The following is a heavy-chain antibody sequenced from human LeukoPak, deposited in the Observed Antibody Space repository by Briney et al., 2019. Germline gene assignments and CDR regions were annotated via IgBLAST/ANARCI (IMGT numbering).Heavy chain of an antibody. CDR2: IKQDGSEK. CDR3: ARERGGSAFDI. D-gene: IGHD3-10*01. CDR1: GFTFSSYW. Sequence: GGSLRLSFTASGFTFSSYWMSWVRQAPGKGLEWVANIKQDGSEKYYVDSVKGRFTISRDNAKNSLYLQMNSLRAEDTAVYYCARERGGSAFDIWGQGTMVTVSS. V-gene: IGHV3-7*01. J-gene: IGHJ3*02.